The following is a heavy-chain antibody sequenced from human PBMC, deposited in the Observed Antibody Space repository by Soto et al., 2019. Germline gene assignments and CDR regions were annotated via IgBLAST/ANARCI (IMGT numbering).Heavy chain of an antibody. J-gene: IGHJ4*02. D-gene: IGHD6-13*01. CDR1: GFTFSGSA. CDR3: TRPSPPAAGTGFDY. Sequence: GGSLRLSCAASGFTFSGSAMHWVRQASGKGLEWVGRIRSKANSYATAYAASVKGRFTISRDDSKNTAYLQMNSLKTEDTAVYYCTRPSPPAAGTGFDYWGQGTLVTVSS. CDR2: IRSKANSYAT. V-gene: IGHV3-73*01.